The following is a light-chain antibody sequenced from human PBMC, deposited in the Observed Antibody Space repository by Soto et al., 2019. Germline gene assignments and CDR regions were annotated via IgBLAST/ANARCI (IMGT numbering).Light chain of an antibody. Sequence: EIVLTQSPGTLSLSPGERATLSCRASHSVGSSYLAWYQHKPGQAPRLLIYGASSRATGIPERFSGSGSGTDFTLTINRLEPEDCAVYYCQQYGRTFGQGTRVEIK. CDR3: QQYGRT. J-gene: IGKJ1*01. V-gene: IGKV3-20*01. CDR2: GAS. CDR1: HSVGSSY.